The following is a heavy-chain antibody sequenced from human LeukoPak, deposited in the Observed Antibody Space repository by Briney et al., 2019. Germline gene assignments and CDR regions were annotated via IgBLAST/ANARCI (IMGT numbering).Heavy chain of an antibody. J-gene: IGHJ5*02. Sequence: ASVKVSCKASGYTFTSYAMNWVRQAPGQGLEWVGWINTNTGNPTYAQGFTGRFVFSLDTSVSTAYLQISSLKAEDTAVYYCARDGVLLWFGEVNWFDPWGQGTLVTVSP. D-gene: IGHD3-10*01. V-gene: IGHV7-4-1*02. CDR3: ARDGVLLWFGEVNWFDP. CDR1: GYTFTSYA. CDR2: INTNTGNP.